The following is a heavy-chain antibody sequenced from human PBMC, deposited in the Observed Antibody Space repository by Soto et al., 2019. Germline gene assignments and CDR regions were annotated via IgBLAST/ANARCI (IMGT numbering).Heavy chain of an antibody. CDR1: GFTFSSYA. CDR3: ASEGRYYDSSGYYPTDFDY. J-gene: IGHJ4*02. Sequence: QVQLVESGGGVVQPGRSLRLSCAASGFTFSSYAMHWVRQAPGKGLEWVAVISYDGSNKYYADSVKGRFTISRDNSKNTLYLQMNSLRAEDTAVYYCASEGRYYDSSGYYPTDFDYWGQGTLVTVSS. CDR2: ISYDGSNK. D-gene: IGHD3-22*01. V-gene: IGHV3-30-3*01.